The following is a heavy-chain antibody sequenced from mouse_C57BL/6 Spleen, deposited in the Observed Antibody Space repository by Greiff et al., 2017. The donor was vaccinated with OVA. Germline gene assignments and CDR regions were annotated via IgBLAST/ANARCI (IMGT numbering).Heavy chain of an antibody. D-gene: IGHD1-1*01. CDR2: IYPGSGST. CDR1: GYTFTSYW. CDR3: ARHSYGSSYYYFDY. V-gene: IGHV1-55*01. Sequence: VQLQQPGAELVKPGASVKMSCKASGYTFTSYWITWVKQRPGQGLEWIGDIYPGSGSTNYNEKFKSKATLTVDTSSSTAYMQLSRLTSEDSAVYYCARHSYGSSYYYFDYWGQGTTLTVSS. J-gene: IGHJ2*01.